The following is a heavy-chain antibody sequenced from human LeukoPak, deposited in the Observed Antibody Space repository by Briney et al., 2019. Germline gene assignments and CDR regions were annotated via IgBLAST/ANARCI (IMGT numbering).Heavy chain of an antibody. CDR3: ATDRYSSIWYY. Sequence: SETLSLTCAVYGGSFSGYKWSWIRQPPGKGLAWIGEVNPSGGTTYNPSLNGRVTISLDTSKNQFSLTLSSVTAADTAMYYCATDRYSSIWYYWGQGTLVTVSS. J-gene: IGHJ1*01. CDR1: GGSFSGYK. CDR2: VNPSGGT. D-gene: IGHD6-13*01. V-gene: IGHV4-34*01.